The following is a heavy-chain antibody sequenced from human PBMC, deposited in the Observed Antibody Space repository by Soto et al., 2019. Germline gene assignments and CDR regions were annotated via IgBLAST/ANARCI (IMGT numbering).Heavy chain of an antibody. CDR1: GYTFTSYG. D-gene: IGHD3-22*01. J-gene: IGHJ4*02. CDR2: ISAYNGNT. CDR3: ARDSYYDDSSGYSSAPLDY. Sequence: QVQLVQSGAEVKKPWASVKVSCKASGYTFTSYGISWVRQAPGQGLEWMGWISAYNGNTNYAQKLQGRVTMTTDTSTSTAYMELRSLRADDTAVYDCARDSYYDDSSGYSSAPLDYWGQGNLVTVSS. V-gene: IGHV1-18*01.